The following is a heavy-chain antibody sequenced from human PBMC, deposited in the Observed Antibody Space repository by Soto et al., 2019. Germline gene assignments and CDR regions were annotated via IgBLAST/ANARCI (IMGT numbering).Heavy chain of an antibody. CDR1: GFTFGDYA. J-gene: IGHJ4*02. V-gene: IGHV3-49*03. CDR3: TRKSLLRYFDWLLDY. CDR2: IRSKAYGGTT. Sequence: SLRLSCTASGFTFGDYAMSWFRQAPGKGLEWVGFIRSKAYGGTTEYAASVKGRFTISRDDSKSIAYLQMNSLKTEDTAVYYCTRKSLLRYFDWLLDYWGQGTLVTVSS. D-gene: IGHD3-9*01.